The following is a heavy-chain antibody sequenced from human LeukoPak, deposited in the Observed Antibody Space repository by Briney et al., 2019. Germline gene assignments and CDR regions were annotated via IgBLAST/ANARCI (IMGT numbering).Heavy chain of an antibody. V-gene: IGHV3-15*01. CDR1: GFTFSNAW. J-gene: IGHJ4*02. CDR3: TTVRRAVAGPIDY. CDR2: IKSKTDGGTT. Sequence: PGGSLRLSCGASGFTFSNAWMSWVRQAPGKGLEWVGRIKSKTDGGTTDYAAPVKGRFTISRDDSKNTLYLQMNSLKTEDTAVYYCTTVRRAVAGPIDYWGQGTLVTVSS. D-gene: IGHD6-19*01.